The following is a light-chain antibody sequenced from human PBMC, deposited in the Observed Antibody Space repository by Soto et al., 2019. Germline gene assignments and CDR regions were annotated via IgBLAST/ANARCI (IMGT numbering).Light chain of an antibody. CDR2: EVT. J-gene: IGLJ2*01. V-gene: IGLV2-14*01. Sequence: QSALTQPASVSGSPGQSITISCTGTSTDIGDYNYVSWYQHHPGKAPKLMIYEVTNRPSGVSNRLSCSKSGNTASLAISGLQGEGEGDYYCISHSTTIAYVVLGGGTKLTVL. CDR1: STDIGDYNY. CDR3: ISHSTTIAYVV.